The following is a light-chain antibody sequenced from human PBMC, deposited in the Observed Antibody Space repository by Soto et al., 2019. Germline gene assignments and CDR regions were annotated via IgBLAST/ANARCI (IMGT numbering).Light chain of an antibody. Sequence: DTQLTQSPSFLSASVGDRVTITCRASQGISSYLAWYQQKPGKAPKLLINGASTLQSGVPSRFSGSGSGTEVTLTISSLQPEDFATYYCQQLINYPLTFGGGTKVEIE. CDR2: GAS. J-gene: IGKJ4*01. CDR3: QQLINYPLT. CDR1: QGISSY. V-gene: IGKV1-9*01.